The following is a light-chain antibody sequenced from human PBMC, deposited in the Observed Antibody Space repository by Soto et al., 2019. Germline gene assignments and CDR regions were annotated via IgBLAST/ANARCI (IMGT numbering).Light chain of an antibody. V-gene: IGKV2-28*01. J-gene: IGKJ1*01. CDR1: QSLLHSNGYNY. CDR3: MQALQTSWT. CDR2: LGS. Sequence: DIVMTQSPLSLPVTPGEPASISCRSSQSLLHSNGYNYLHWYLQKPGQSPQLLIYLGSNRAAGVPYRFSGSGSGTDFTLKVSRVEAEDVGVYYCMQALQTSWTFGQATKLAIK.